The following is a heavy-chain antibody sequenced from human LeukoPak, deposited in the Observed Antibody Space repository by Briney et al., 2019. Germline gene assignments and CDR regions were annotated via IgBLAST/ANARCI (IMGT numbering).Heavy chain of an antibody. D-gene: IGHD3-22*01. J-gene: IGHJ3*02. Sequence: GESLKISCKGSGYDFTNYWIGWVRQMAVKGLEWLGIMYPGVSDTRYSPSFHGQATISADKSISTAYQQWSSLKVSDTTMCYCATAFGLGTYDSGVDAFDIWGQGTMVTVS. V-gene: IGHV5-51*01. CDR2: MYPGVSDT. CDR1: GYDFTNYW. CDR3: ATAFGLGTYDSGVDAFDI.